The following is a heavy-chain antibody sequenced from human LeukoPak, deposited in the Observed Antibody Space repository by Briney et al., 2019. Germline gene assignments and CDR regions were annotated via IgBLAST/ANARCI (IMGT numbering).Heavy chain of an antibody. CDR3: ARDCLGGDCYPLDY. V-gene: IGHV4-59*12. CDR2: IYYSGST. Sequence: SETLSLTCTVSGGSISSYYWSWIRQPPGKGLEWIGYIYYSGSTNYNPSLKSRVTISVDTSKNQFSLKLSSVTAADTAVYYCARDCLGGDCYPLDYWGQGTLVTVSS. D-gene: IGHD2-21*02. CDR1: GGSISSYY. J-gene: IGHJ4*02.